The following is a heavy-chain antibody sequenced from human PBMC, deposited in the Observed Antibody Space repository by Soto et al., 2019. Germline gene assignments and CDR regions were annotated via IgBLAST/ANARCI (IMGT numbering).Heavy chain of an antibody. CDR3: AKTATMTIRDGFDY. D-gene: IGHD4-17*01. CDR1: GFTFSSYS. V-gene: IGHV3-23*01. Sequence: GGSLRLSCAASGFTFSSYSMSWVRQAPEKGLEWVSSINNNGGNTYYADSVKGRFTISRDNSKNTLYLQMNRLRAEDTALYYCAKTATMTIRDGFDYWGQGTLVTVSS. CDR2: INNNGGNT. J-gene: IGHJ4*02.